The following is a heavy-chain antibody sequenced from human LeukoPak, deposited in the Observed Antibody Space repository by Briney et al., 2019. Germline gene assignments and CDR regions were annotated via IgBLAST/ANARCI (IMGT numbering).Heavy chain of an antibody. D-gene: IGHD6-13*01. CDR2: IYYSGST. V-gene: IGHV4-39*07. CDR1: GGSISSSSYY. J-gene: IGHJ4*02. Sequence: SETLSLTCTVSGGSISSSSYYWGWIRQPPGTGLEWIGSIYYSGSTYYNPSLKSRVTISVDTSKNQFSLKLSSVTAADTAVYYCARGRGHGSSWYFDYWGQGTLVTVSS. CDR3: ARGRGHGSSWYFDY.